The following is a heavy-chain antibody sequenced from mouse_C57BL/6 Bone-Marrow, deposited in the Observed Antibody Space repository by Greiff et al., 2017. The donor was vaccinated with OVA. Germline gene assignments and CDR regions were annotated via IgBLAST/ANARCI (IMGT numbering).Heavy chain of an antibody. D-gene: IGHD1-1*02. CDR2: IAPSDSYT. J-gene: IGHJ4*01. V-gene: IGHV1-50*01. CDR3: HYDYDAMDY. Sequence: QVHVKQPGAELVKPGASVKLSCKASGYTFTSYWMQWVKQRPGQGLEWIGEIAPSDSYTHYNQKFQGKATLTVDTSSSTAYMQLSSLTSEDSAVYYCHYDYDAMDYWGQGTSVTVSA. CDR1: GYTFTSYW.